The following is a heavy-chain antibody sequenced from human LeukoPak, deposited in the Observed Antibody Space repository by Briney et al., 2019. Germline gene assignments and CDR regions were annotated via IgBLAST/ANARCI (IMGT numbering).Heavy chain of an antibody. CDR3: ASARITMVRGVITDPFDY. CDR2: IIPILGIA. CDR1: GYTFTSYA. J-gene: IGHJ4*02. Sequence: GASVKVSCKASGYTFTSYAISWVRQAPGQGLEWMGRIIPILGIANYAQKFQGRVTITADKSTSTAYMELSSLRSEDTAVYYCASARITMVRGVITDPFDYWGQGTLVTVSS. D-gene: IGHD3-10*01. V-gene: IGHV1-69*04.